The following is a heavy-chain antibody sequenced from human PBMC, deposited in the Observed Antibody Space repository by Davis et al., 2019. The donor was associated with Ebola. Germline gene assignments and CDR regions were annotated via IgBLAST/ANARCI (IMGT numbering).Heavy chain of an antibody. CDR1: GFTFSNAW. Sequence: PGGSLRLSCAASGFTFSNAWMSWVRQAPGKGLEWVGRIKSKTDGGTTDYAAPVKGRFTISRDDSKNTLYLQMNSLKTEDTAVYYCTTEGLRNYDFWSGATTDDYWGQGTLVTVSS. V-gene: IGHV3-15*01. CDR2: IKSKTDGGTT. CDR3: TTEGLRNYDFWSGATTDDY. D-gene: IGHD3-3*01. J-gene: IGHJ4*02.